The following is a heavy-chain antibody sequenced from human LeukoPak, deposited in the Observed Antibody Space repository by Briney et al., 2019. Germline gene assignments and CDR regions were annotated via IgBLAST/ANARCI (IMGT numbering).Heavy chain of an antibody. CDR2: IIPIFGTT. D-gene: IGHD3-3*01. J-gene: IGHJ6*03. Sequence: SVKVSCKASGGTFSSYAISWVRQAPGQGLEWMGRIIPIFGTTNYAQKFQGRVTITTDESTSTAYMELSSLRSEDTALYYFGSRRYFDFWSGYYPRYYYYMDGWGKGTTVTVSS. V-gene: IGHV1-69*05. CDR3: GSRRYFDFWSGYYPRYYYYMDG. CDR1: GGTFSSYA.